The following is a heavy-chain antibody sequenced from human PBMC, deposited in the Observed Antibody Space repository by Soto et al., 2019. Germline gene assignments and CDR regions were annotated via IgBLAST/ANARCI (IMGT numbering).Heavy chain of an antibody. CDR1: GYTFTSYA. D-gene: IGHD2-15*01. CDR3: ARVRCSGGSCYDAFDI. V-gene: IGHV1-3*01. Sequence: ASVKVSCKDSGYTFTSYAMHSVRQAPGQRLEWMGWINAGNGNTKYSQKFQGRVTITRDTSASTAYMELSSLRSEDTAVYYCARVRCSGGSCYDAFDIWGQGTMVNVSS. J-gene: IGHJ3*02. CDR2: INAGNGNT.